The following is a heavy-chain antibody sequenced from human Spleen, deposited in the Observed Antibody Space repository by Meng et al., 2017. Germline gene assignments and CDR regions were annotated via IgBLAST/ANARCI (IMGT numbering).Heavy chain of an antibody. Sequence: VQLVESGGGVVQPGRSLRLSCAASGFTFRNYSMNWVRPAPGKGLEWVSSISSESLYIFYADSVKGRFTISRDNAKNLMYLQMNSLSPEDTAVFYCARFETVGVATGDFWGQGTLVTVSS. D-gene: IGHD2-15*01. J-gene: IGHJ4*02. CDR3: ARFETVGVATGDF. CDR2: ISSESLYI. CDR1: GFTFRNYS. V-gene: IGHV3-21*02.